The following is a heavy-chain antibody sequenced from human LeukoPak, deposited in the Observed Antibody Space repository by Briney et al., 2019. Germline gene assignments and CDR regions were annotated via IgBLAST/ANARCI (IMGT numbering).Heavy chain of an antibody. CDR2: IYYSGST. D-gene: IGHD4-17*01. V-gene: IGHV4-59*01. CDR1: GGSISSYY. Sequence: SETLSLTCTVSGGSISSYYWSWIRQPPGKGLEWIGYIYYSGSTNYNPSLKSRVTISVDTSKNQFSLKLSSVTAAYTAVYYCARDRGDYGDETYWYFDLWGRGTLVTVSS. CDR3: ARDRGDYGDETYWYFDL. J-gene: IGHJ2*01.